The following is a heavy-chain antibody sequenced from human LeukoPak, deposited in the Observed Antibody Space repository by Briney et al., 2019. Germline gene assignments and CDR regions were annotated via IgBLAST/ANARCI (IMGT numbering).Heavy chain of an antibody. CDR3: ARTDDYSNSYYFDY. CDR2: ISSSGSTI. CDR1: RFTFSDYY. Sequence: GGSLRLSCAASRFTFSDYYMSWIRQAPGKGLEWVSYISSSGSTIYYADSVKGRFTISRDNAKNSLYLQMNSLRAEDTAVYYCARTDDYSNSYYFDYWGQGTLVTVSS. V-gene: IGHV3-11*01. D-gene: IGHD4-11*01. J-gene: IGHJ4*02.